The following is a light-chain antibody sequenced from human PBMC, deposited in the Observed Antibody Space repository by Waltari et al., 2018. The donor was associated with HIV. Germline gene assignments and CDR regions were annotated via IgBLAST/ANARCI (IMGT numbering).Light chain of an antibody. V-gene: IGLV1-44*01. CDR2: DTI. CDR1: DFNIGRHP. Sequence: QAVLTQQPPLSGAPGDTVSIPCTGSDFNIGRHPVTWYQHIPGKAPRLVIFDTINRGPGVPGRFSSARSGASVSLTIRGLQLEDEAFYFCETWGDGLIGVFGGGT. CDR3: ETWGDGLIGV. J-gene: IGLJ3*02.